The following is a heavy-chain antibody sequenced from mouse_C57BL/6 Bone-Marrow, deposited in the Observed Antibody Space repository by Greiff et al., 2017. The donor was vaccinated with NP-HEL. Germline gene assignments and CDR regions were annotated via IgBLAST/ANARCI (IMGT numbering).Heavy chain of an antibody. CDR1: GYTFTSYW. CDR3: AREGPNYYGSSYWYFDV. Sequence: QVQLKQPGAELVKPGASVKLSCKASGYTFTSYWMHWVKQRPGRGLEWIGRIDPNSGGTKYNEKFKSKATLTVDKPSSTAYMQLSSLTSEDSAVYYCAREGPNYYGSSYWYFDVWGTGTTVTVSS. D-gene: IGHD1-1*01. J-gene: IGHJ1*03. CDR2: IDPNSGGT. V-gene: IGHV1-72*01.